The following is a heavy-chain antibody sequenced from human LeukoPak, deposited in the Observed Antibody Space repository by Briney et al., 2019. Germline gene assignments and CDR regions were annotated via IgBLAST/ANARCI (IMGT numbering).Heavy chain of an antibody. Sequence: SETLSLTCAVSGGSFSGYFWSWLRQPPGKGLEWIGEINHSGSTNYNPSLKRRVTVSVDTSKNQFSLKLSSVTAADTAVYYCARDGPSDSGAFDIWGQGTMVTVSS. CDR2: INHSGST. J-gene: IGHJ3*02. V-gene: IGHV4-34*01. CDR1: GGSFSGYF. CDR3: ARDGPSDSGAFDI. D-gene: IGHD3-22*01.